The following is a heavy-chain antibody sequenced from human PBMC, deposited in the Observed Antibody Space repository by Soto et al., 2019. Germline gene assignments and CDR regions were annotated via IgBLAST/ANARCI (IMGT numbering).Heavy chain of an antibody. J-gene: IGHJ4*02. CDR1: GFTFDDYG. D-gene: IGHD2-15*01. CDR3: AREFVYCSGGSCYTLFDY. CDR2: INWNGGST. Sequence: GGSLRLSCAASGFTFDDYGMSWVRQAPGKGLEWVSGINWNGGSTGYADSVKGRFTISRDNAKNSLYLQMNSLRAEDTALYHCAREFVYCSGGSCYTLFDYWGQGTLVTVSS. V-gene: IGHV3-20*01.